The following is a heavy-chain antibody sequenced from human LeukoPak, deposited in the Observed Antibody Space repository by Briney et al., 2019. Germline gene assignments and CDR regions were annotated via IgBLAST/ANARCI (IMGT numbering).Heavy chain of an antibody. D-gene: IGHD3-16*02. Sequence: PGGSLRLSCAASGFTFAGYTMHWVRQAPGKGLEWATLITYGGSTKYYADSVKGRFTISRDNSKNRLYLQMDSLRGEDTAVYYCAKDRSWHGLEYWGQGALVTVS. CDR1: GFTFAGYT. J-gene: IGHJ4*02. V-gene: IGHV3-30*04. CDR2: ITYGGSTK. CDR3: AKDRSWHGLEY.